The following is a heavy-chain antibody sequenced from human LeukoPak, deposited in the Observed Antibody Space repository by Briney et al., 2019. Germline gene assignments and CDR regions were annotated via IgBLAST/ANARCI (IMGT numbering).Heavy chain of an antibody. CDR2: ISYDGSNK. V-gene: IGHV3-30*18. D-gene: IGHD1/OR15-1a*01. Sequence: GGSLRLSCAASGFTFSSYGMHWVRQAPGKGLEWVAVISYDGSNKYYADSVKGRFTISRDNSKNTLYLQMNSLRAEDTAAYYCAKGEHGDYWGQGTLVTVSS. CDR1: GFTFSSYG. CDR3: AKGEHGDY. J-gene: IGHJ4*02.